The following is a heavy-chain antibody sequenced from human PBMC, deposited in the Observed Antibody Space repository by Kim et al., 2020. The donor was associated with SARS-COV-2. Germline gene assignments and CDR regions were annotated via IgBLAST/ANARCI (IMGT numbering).Heavy chain of an antibody. CDR1: AFKFSNYG. Sequence: GGSLRLSCAASAFKFSNYGMSWVRQAPGKGLEWISYISTGSATIYYADSVKGRFTISRDNAKNSLYLQMSSLRDEDTAVYYCARPLPFCGGDCYYYGMDVWGQGTTVTVSS. CDR3: ARPLPFCGGDCYYYGMDV. D-gene: IGHD2-21*01. V-gene: IGHV3-48*02. CDR2: ISTGSATI. J-gene: IGHJ6*02.